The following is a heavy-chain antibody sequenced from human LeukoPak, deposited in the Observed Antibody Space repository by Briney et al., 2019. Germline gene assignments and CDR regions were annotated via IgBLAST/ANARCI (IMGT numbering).Heavy chain of an antibody. V-gene: IGHV1-46*01. CDR2: INPSGGST. D-gene: IGHD6-13*01. CDR1: GYTFTTYY. J-gene: IGHJ4*02. CDR3: ARNSDQQLVVPTDY. Sequence: ASVKVSCKASGYTFTTYYIHWVRQAPGQGLEWMGIINPSGGSTSSAQKFQGRVTMSRDTSTSTVYMELSSLRSEDTAVYYCARNSDQQLVVPTDYWGQGTLVTVSS.